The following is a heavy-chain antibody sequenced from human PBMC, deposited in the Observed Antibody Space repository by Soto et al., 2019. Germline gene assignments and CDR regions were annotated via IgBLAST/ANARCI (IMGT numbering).Heavy chain of an antibody. CDR2: FIPMFNRP. V-gene: IGHV1-69*01. Sequence: QVQLVQSGAEVKKPGSSVKVSCKASGGTFSSYAISWVRQAPGQGLEWMGGFIPMFNRPHSARKFQGRFTITADESTSTAYMDLSSLRSEDTAVYYCARGQFHHVSNNDYALDVWGQGTTVTVSS. J-gene: IGHJ6*02. CDR3: ARGQFHHVSNNDYALDV. CDR1: GGTFSSYA. D-gene: IGHD1-20*01.